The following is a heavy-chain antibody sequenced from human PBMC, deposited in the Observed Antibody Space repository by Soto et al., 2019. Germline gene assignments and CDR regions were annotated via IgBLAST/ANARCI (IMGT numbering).Heavy chain of an antibody. CDR3: VRDGTKTLRDWFDP. CDR2: IYATETT. Sequence: NPSETLSLTCTVSGASISGFYWSWIRKSAGKGLEWIGRIYATETTDYNPSLKSRVMMSVDTSKKQFSLKLRSVTAADTAVYYCVRDGTKTLRDWFDPWGQGISGTVSS. J-gene: IGHJ5*02. V-gene: IGHV4-4*07. D-gene: IGHD1-1*01. CDR1: GASISGFY.